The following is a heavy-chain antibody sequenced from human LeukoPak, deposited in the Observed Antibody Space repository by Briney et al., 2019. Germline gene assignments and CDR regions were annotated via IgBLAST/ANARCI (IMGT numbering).Heavy chain of an antibody. Sequence: PSETLSLTCTVSGGSISSGGYYWSWIRQHPGKGLEWIGYIYYSGSTYYNPSLKSRVTISVDTSKNQFSLKLSSVTAADTAVYYCAGSAYSSSWSLGYWGQGTLVTVSS. J-gene: IGHJ4*02. D-gene: IGHD6-13*01. CDR3: AGSAYSSSWSLGY. CDR2: IYYSGST. CDR1: GGSISSGGYY. V-gene: IGHV4-31*03.